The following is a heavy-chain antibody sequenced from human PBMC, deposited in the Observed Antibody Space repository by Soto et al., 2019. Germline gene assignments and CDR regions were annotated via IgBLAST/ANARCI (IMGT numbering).Heavy chain of an antibody. CDR1: GYTFTSYA. V-gene: IGHV1-3*01. Sequence: GASVKVSCKASGYTFTSYAMHWVRQAPGQRLEWMGWINAGNGNTKYSQKYQGRVTITRDTSASTAYMELSSLRPEDTAVYYCARGENWNDGPYYWGQGTLVTVSS. CDR3: ARGENWNDGPYY. D-gene: IGHD1-1*01. CDR2: INAGNGNT. J-gene: IGHJ4*02.